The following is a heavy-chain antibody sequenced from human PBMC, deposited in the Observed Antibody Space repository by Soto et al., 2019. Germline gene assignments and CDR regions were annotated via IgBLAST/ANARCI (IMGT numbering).Heavy chain of an antibody. V-gene: IGHV1-8*01. J-gene: IGHJ4*02. Sequence: ASVKVSCKASGYTFTSYDINWVRQATGQGLEWMGWMNPNSGNTGYAQKFQGRVTMTRNTSISTAYMELSSLRSEDTAVYYCARGRYSGYETHFDYWDQGTLVTVSS. D-gene: IGHD5-12*01. CDR3: ARGRYSGYETHFDY. CDR1: GYTFTSYD. CDR2: MNPNSGNT.